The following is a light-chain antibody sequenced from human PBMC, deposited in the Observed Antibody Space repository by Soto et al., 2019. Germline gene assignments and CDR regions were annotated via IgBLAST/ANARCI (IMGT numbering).Light chain of an antibody. Sequence: IELTQSPSALAASLGHRVIITCLASQTIGTYVNWYRQKSGAAPELLIYDASTLQSGVPSRFRGGASGTDFTLTISSLQLDDFATYYCQQSYNTPLTFGQGTKVDI. CDR3: QQSYNTPLT. J-gene: IGKJ1*01. CDR1: QTIGTY. CDR2: DAS. V-gene: IGKV1-39*01.